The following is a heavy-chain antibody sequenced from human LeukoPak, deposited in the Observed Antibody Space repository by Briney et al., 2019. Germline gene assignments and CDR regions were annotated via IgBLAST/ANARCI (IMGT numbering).Heavy chain of an antibody. Sequence: PXGSLRLSCAASGFTFSSYAMSWVRQAPGKGLEWVSAISGSGGSTYYADSVKGRFTISRDNSKNTLYLQMNSLRAEDTALYHCARDGEEYGRAFDIWGQGTMVTVSS. D-gene: IGHD1-26*01. CDR2: ISGSGGST. CDR3: ARDGEEYGRAFDI. V-gene: IGHV3-23*01. CDR1: GFTFSSYA. J-gene: IGHJ3*02.